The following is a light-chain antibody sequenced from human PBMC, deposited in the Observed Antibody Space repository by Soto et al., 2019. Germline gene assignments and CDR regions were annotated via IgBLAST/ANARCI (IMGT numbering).Light chain of an antibody. V-gene: IGLV2-23*01. J-gene: IGLJ2*01. CDR2: EGN. CDR1: XXDVGTYNL. Sequence: QSALTQPASVSGSPGQSITISCTGXXXDVGTYNLVSWYQQHPGNAPKLMIYEGNKRPSGVSNRFSGSKSGNTASLTISGLQAEDEGDYYCSSYVGSGTYVVFGGGTKVTVL. CDR3: SSYVGSGTYVV.